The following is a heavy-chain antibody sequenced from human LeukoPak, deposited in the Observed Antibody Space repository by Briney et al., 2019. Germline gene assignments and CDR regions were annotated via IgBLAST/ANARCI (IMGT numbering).Heavy chain of an antibody. CDR2: IIPIFGTA. Sequence: SVKVSCKASGGTFSSYAISWVRQAPGQGLEWMGGIIPIFGTANYAQKSQGRVTITADESTSTAYMELSSLRSEDTAVYYCARGSYYDFWSGPKNAFDIWGQGTMVTVSS. CDR1: GGTFSSYA. J-gene: IGHJ3*02. V-gene: IGHV1-69*01. D-gene: IGHD3-3*01. CDR3: ARGSYYDFWSGPKNAFDI.